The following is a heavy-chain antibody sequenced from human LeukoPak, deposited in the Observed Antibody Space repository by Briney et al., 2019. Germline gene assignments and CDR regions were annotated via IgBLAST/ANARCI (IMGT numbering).Heavy chain of an antibody. Sequence: PGGSLRLSCAASVFTFRSYGMHWVRQAPGKGLEWGAVIWYDGSNKYYADSVKGRFTISRDNSKNTLYLQMNSLRAEDTAVYYCARDRTYYYDSSGDYYFDYWGQGTLVTVSS. J-gene: IGHJ4*02. CDR2: IWYDGSNK. CDR1: VFTFRSYG. CDR3: ARDRTYYYDSSGDYYFDY. D-gene: IGHD3-22*01. V-gene: IGHV3-33*01.